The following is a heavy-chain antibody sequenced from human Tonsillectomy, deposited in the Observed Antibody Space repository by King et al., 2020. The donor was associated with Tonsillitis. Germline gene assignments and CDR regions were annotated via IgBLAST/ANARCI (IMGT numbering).Heavy chain of an antibody. V-gene: IGHV3-23*04. D-gene: IGHD3-16*01. CDR2: ISASGGST. Sequence: QLVQSGGNLVQPGGSLRLSCAASGFTFSYYAMIWVRQAPGKGLEWVSGISASGGSTYYADSMRGRFTISRDNSKNTLYLQMNTLRAEDTAVYYCAKDGFGGATLYYVDSWGQGTLVTVSA. J-gene: IGHJ4*02. CDR1: GFTFSYYA. CDR3: AKDGFGGATLYYVDS.